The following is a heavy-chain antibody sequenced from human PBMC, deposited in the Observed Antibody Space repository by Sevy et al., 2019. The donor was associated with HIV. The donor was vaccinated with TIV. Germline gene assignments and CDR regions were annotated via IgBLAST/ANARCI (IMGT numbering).Heavy chain of an antibody. V-gene: IGHV4-31*03. Sequence: SETLSLTCTVSGGSISSGGYYWSWIRQHPGKGLEWIGYIYYSGSTYYNPSLKSRVTISVDTSKNQFSLKLSSVTAADTAVYYCGGAGGYSYGGPHYYYGMDVWGQGTTVTVSS. CDR3: GGAGGYSYGGPHYYYGMDV. J-gene: IGHJ6*02. CDR2: IYYSGST. CDR1: GGSISSGGYY. D-gene: IGHD5-18*01.